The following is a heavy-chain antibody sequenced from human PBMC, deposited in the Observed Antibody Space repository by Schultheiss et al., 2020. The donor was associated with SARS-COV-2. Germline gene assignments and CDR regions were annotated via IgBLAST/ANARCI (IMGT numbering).Heavy chain of an antibody. CDR2: INHSGST. D-gene: IGHD5-18*01. V-gene: IGHV4-34*01. Sequence: SETLSLTCAVSGDFFSTYYWSWVRQPPGKGLEWIGEINHSGSTNYNPSLKSRVTISVDTSKNQFSLKLSSVSAADTAVYYCARVDLETALVGGLDVWGQGSTVTVSS. CDR3: ARVDLETALVGGLDV. CDR1: GDFFSTYY. J-gene: IGHJ6*02.